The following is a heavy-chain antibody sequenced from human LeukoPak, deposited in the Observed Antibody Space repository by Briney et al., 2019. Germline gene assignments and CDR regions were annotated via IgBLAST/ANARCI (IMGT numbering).Heavy chain of an antibody. Sequence: SETLSLTCTVSGGSISSGDYYWSWIRQPPGKGLEWIGYIYYSGSTYYNPSLKSRVTISVDTSKNQFSLKLSSVTAADTAVYYCARLFSGHDNWFDPWGQGTLVTVSS. J-gene: IGHJ5*02. D-gene: IGHD3-10*01. V-gene: IGHV4-30-4*08. CDR1: GGSISSGDYY. CDR2: IYYSGST. CDR3: ARLFSGHDNWFDP.